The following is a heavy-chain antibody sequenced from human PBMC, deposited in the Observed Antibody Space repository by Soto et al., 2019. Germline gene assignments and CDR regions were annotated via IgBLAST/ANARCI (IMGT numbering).Heavy chain of an antibody. V-gene: IGHV3-9*01. CDR2: ISWNSGSI. Sequence: PGGSLRLSCAASGFTFDDYAMHWVRQAPGKGLEWVSGISWNSGSIGYADSVKGRFTISRDNAKKSLYLQMNSLIAEDTALYYCAKDRDLDILTGLNGMDVWGQGTTVTVS. D-gene: IGHD3-9*01. J-gene: IGHJ6*02. CDR3: AKDRDLDILTGLNGMDV. CDR1: GFTFDDYA.